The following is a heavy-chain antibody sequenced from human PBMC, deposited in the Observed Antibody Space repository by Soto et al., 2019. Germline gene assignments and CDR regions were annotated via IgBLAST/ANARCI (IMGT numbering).Heavy chain of an antibody. CDR2: ITASNGNA. CDR3: ARGASCSSTSCYDNFHYGLAV. J-gene: IGHJ6*02. CDR1: GYTFTNYG. V-gene: IGHV1-18*01. D-gene: IGHD2-2*01. Sequence: ASVKVSCKASGYTFTNYGITWVRQAPGQGLEWMGWITASNGNANYAREIQGRLTLTRDTSTNTASMELRSLRSDDTAVYYCARGASCSSTSCYDNFHYGLAVWRQGTTVTVSS.